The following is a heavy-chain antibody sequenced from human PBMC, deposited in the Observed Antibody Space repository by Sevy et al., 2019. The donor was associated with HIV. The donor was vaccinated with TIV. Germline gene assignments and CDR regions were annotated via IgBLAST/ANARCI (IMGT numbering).Heavy chain of an antibody. CDR1: GYTLAKFS. CDR2: FDPEDGDTGDGKT. D-gene: IGHD3-22*01. V-gene: IGHV1-24*01. J-gene: IGHJ4*02. Sequence: ASVKISCKVSGYTLAKFSIHWVRQAPGKGLEWMTSFDPEDGDTGDGKTIYAQKFLGRVTMTEDTSTDPAYMELNSLRSDDTAVYYCATTKDYYDSSGYPFDYWGQGTLVTVSS. CDR3: ATTKDYYDSSGYPFDY.